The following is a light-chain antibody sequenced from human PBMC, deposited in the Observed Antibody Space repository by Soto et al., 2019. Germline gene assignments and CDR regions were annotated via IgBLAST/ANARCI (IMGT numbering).Light chain of an antibody. Sequence: EIVLTQSPGTLSLSPGERATLSCRASQSVSSSYLAWYQQKPGQAPRLLIYGASSRATGIPDRFSGSGSGTDFTLTISRLVPEEFAVYYCQQYGSSPPTFGQGTKVEIK. CDR1: QSVSSSY. J-gene: IGKJ1*01. CDR3: QQYGSSPPT. CDR2: GAS. V-gene: IGKV3-20*01.